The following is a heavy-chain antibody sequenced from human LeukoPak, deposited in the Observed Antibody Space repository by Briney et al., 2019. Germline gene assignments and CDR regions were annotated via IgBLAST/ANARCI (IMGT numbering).Heavy chain of an antibody. CDR3: ARDDNMGREVTAGYCDY. J-gene: IGHJ4*02. CDR1: GGTFSSYA. Sequence: SVKVSCKASGGTFSSYAISWVRQAPGQGLEWMGGIIPIFGTANYAQKFQGRVTITADESTSTAYMELSSLRSEDTAVYYCARDDNMGREVTAGYCDYWGQGTLVTVSS. V-gene: IGHV1-69*13. D-gene: IGHD3-10*01. CDR2: IIPIFGTA.